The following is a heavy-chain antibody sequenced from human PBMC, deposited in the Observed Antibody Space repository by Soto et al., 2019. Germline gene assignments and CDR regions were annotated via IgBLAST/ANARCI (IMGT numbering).Heavy chain of an antibody. D-gene: IGHD2-8*01. CDR1: GDFISNFY. V-gene: IGHV4-4*07. CDR3: ARGMGRYFDL. Sequence: QVQLQKSGPGLVKPSETLSLTCTVSGDFISNFYWSWIRQPAGKGLQSLGRISASGRSNYNPNLQSRVAMSLDTSKNQFSLRLTSLSAADTAVYFCARGMGRYFDLWGRGTLVTVFS. CDR2: ISASGRS. J-gene: IGHJ2*01.